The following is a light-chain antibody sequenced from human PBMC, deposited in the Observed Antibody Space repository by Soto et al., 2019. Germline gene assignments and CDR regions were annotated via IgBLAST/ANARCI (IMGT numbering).Light chain of an antibody. CDR1: SSNLGNND. Sequence: QSVLTQPPSVSAAPGQKVTISCSGTSSNLGNNDVSWYQQLPGTAPKLLIYQNIKRPSGIPDRFSGSKSGTSATLGITGLQTGDEADYYCGTWDISLSGGVFGTGTQLTVL. CDR2: QNI. CDR3: GTWDISLSGGV. J-gene: IGLJ1*01. V-gene: IGLV1-51*02.